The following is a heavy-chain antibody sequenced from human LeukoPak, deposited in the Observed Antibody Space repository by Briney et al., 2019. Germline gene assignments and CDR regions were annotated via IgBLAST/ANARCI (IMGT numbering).Heavy chain of an antibody. V-gene: IGHV3-33*01. CDR3: ARDLSPVVRASPMGY. CDR1: GFTFSSYG. J-gene: IGHJ4*02. D-gene: IGHD3-10*01. CDR2: IWYDGSNK. Sequence: PGGSLRLSCAASGFTFSSYGMHWVRQAPGKGLEWVAVIWYDGSNKYYADSVKGRFTISRDNSKNTPYLQMNSLRAEDTAVYYCARDLSPVVRASPMGYWGQGTPVTVSS.